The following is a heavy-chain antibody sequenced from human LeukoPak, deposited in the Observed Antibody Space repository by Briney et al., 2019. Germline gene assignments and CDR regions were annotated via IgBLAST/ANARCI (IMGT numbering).Heavy chain of an antibody. CDR3: ATRGGRAEDYFDY. CDR1: GYTFTYYY. V-gene: IGHV1-2*02. D-gene: IGHD3-10*01. CDR2: INPNSGGP. J-gene: IGHJ4*02. Sequence: ASVKVSCRASGYTFTYYYIHWVRQAPGQGLEWMGWINPNSGGPNYAQKFQGRVTMTRDTSISTAYMELSRLRSDDTAVYYCATRGGRAEDYFDYWGQGTLVTVSS.